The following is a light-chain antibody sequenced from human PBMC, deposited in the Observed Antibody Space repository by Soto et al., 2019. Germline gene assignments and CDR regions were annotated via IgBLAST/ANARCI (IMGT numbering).Light chain of an antibody. CDR3: QQSYTTPIT. CDR2: GAS. V-gene: IGKV1-39*01. J-gene: IGKJ5*01. Sequence: DIQLTQSPSSLSASVGDRVTITCRASQTITTYLSWFQQKPGKAPKLLVYGASSLQSGVPSRFSGSGSGTDFTLTISSLHSEDFATYYCQQSYTTPITFGQGTRLEIK. CDR1: QTITTY.